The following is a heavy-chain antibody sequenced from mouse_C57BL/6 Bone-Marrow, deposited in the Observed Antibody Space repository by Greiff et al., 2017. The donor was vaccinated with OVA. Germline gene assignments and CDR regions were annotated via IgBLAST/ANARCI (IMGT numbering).Heavy chain of an antibody. CDR1: GFSFNTYA. J-gene: IGHJ1*03. V-gene: IGHV10-1*01. D-gene: IGHD2-4*01. CDR2: IRSKSNNYAT. Sequence: DVKLQESGGGLVQPKGSLKLSCAASGFSFNTYAMNWVHQAPGKGLEWVARIRSKSNNYATYYADSVKDRFTISRDDSESMLYLQMNNLKTEDTAMYYCVRHGDDYDGWYFDVWGTGTTVTVSS. CDR3: VRHGDDYDGWYFDV.